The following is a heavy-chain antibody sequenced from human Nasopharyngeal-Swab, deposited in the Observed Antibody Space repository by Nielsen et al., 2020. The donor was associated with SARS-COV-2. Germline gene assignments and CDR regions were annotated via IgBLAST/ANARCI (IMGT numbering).Heavy chain of an antibody. J-gene: IGHJ4*02. CDR1: GFTFSNYA. D-gene: IGHD4/OR15-4a*01. CDR2: IKDDGTNT. CDR3: AKDWRYGGGY. Sequence: GESLKISCEASGFTFSNYAMNWVRQAPGKGPEWVSTIKDDGTNTHYADSVKGRFTISRDNSKNTLYLQMNSLRAEDTAVYFCAKDWRYGGGYWGQGTLVTVSS. V-gene: IGHV3-23*01.